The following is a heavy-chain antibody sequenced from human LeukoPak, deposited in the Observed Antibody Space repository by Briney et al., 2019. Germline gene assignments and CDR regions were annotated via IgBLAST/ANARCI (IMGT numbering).Heavy chain of an antibody. Sequence: PGGSLRLSCAASGFTFSSYAMHWVRQAPGKGLEWVAVISYDGSNKYYAHSVKGRFTISRDNSKNTLYLQMNSLRAEDTAVFYCAKASGSYYSFLDYWGQGTLVTVSS. CDR2: ISYDGSNK. J-gene: IGHJ4*02. V-gene: IGHV3-30-3*01. D-gene: IGHD1-26*01. CDR1: GFTFSSYA. CDR3: AKASGSYYSFLDY.